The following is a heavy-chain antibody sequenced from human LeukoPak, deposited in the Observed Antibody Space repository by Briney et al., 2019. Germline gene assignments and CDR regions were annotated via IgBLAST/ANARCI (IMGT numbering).Heavy chain of an antibody. V-gene: IGHV4-59*01. CDR3: ARGVVGYYDILTGWKILDL. Sequence: SETLSLTCTVSGGSISSYYWSWIRQPPGKGLEWIGYIYYSGSTNYNPSLKSRVTISVDTSKNQFSLKLSSVTAADTAVYYCARGVVGYYDILTGWKILDLWGRGTLVTVSS. D-gene: IGHD3-9*01. J-gene: IGHJ2*01. CDR2: IYYSGST. CDR1: GGSISSYY.